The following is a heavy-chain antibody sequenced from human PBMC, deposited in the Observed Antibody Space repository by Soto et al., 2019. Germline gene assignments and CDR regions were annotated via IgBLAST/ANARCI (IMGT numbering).Heavy chain of an antibody. CDR1: GGSISSYY. D-gene: IGHD2-21*01. CDR2: IYYSAST. J-gene: IGHJ4*02. V-gene: IGHV4-59*08. CDR3: ARHLPYCGGECYSLDY. Sequence: SENLSLTCTVSGGSISSYYWSWIRQPPGKGLEWIGYIYYSASTNYSPSLKSRVTISVDTSKNQFSLNLSSVTAADTAVYYCARHLPYCGGECYSLDYWGQGTLVTVS.